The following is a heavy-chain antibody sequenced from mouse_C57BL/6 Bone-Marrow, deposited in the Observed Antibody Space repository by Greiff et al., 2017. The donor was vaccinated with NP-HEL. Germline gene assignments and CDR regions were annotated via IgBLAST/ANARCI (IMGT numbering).Heavy chain of an antibody. Sequence: QLQQSGAELVKPGASVKISCKASGYAFSSYWMNWVKQRPGKGLEWIGQIYPGDGDTNYNGKFKGKATLTADKSSSTAYMQLSSLTSEDSAVYFCAREGGQLRLPYYFDYWGQGTTLTVSS. V-gene: IGHV1-80*01. CDR1: GYAFSSYW. D-gene: IGHD3-2*02. CDR2: IYPGDGDT. CDR3: AREGGQLRLPYYFDY. J-gene: IGHJ2*01.